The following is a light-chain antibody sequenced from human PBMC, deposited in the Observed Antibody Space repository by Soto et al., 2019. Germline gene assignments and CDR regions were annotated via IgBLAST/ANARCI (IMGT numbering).Light chain of an antibody. V-gene: IGLV1-44*01. CDR2: SND. J-gene: IGLJ1*01. Sequence: QSVLTQPPSASGTPGQRVTISCSGSSSNIGRNTVNWYQQFPGTAPKLLIYSNDQWPSGVPDRFSGSKSGTSASLAISGLQSEDEADYYCAAWDDSLNGYVFGTGTKLTVL. CDR1: SSNIGRNT. CDR3: AAWDDSLNGYV.